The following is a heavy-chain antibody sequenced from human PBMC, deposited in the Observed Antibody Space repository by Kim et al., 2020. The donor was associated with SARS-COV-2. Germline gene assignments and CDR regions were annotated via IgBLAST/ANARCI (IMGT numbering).Heavy chain of an antibody. V-gene: IGHV1-69*13. Sequence: SVKVSCKASGGAFSSYIFSWVRQAPGQGLEWMGGIIPIFDTANYAQKFQGRVTITADESTSTAYMELSSLRSEDTAVYYCARDLNYGMDVWGQGTTVTVSS. CDR3: ARDLNYGMDV. CDR2: IIPIFDTA. CDR1: GGAFSSYI. J-gene: IGHJ6*02.